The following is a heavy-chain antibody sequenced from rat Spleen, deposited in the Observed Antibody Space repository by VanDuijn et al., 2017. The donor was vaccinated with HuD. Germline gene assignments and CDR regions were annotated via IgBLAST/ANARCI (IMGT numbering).Heavy chain of an antibody. CDR3: SRHTYNWFPN. Sequence: EMQLVESGGGLAQPGRSLKLSCVASGFSFSDYDMAWVRQAPTKGLEWVASIRTSSSIIYYRDSVKGRFTVSRADAKRTLFLQMESLRSEDTATYYCSRHTYNWFPNWGQGTLVTVSS. CDR2: IRTSSSII. V-gene: IGHV5-25*01. J-gene: IGHJ3*01. CDR1: GFSFSDYD.